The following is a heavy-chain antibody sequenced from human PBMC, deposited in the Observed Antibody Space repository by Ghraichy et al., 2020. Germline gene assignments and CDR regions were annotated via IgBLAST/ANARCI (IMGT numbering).Heavy chain of an antibody. CDR2: TNDKGVT. V-gene: IGHV4-34*01. CDR1: GGPFSYHY. Sequence: SQTLSLTCAVYGGPFSYHYWTWIRQPPGKGLEWIGETNDKGVTNYNPSLKSRVSISVDTSKNQFSLSLNSVTAADTAVYYCARGREVAAGQYYYYMDVWGAGTPVTVSS. J-gene: IGHJ6*03. CDR3: ARGREVAAGQYYYYMDV. D-gene: IGHD6-19*01.